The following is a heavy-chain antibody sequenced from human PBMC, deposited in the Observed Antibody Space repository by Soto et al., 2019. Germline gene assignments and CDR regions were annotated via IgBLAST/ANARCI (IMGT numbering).Heavy chain of an antibody. CDR1: GFDSTTFT. CDR3: ARDRGYSFGSPFGMDV. V-gene: IGHV3-64*07. D-gene: IGHD5-18*01. Sequence: EVFLAESGGGVVKPGGSLRLSCAASGFDSTTFTMHWVRQAPGKGLEHVSAISGEGNNAYYAASVKDRFTASKYNSKNLLFLQMDSLSDEDAAVYYCARDRGYSFGSPFGMDVWGHGTTVIVS. J-gene: IGHJ6*02. CDR2: ISGEGNNA.